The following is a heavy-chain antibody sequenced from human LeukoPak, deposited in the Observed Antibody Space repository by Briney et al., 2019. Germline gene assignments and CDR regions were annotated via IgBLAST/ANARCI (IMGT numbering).Heavy chain of an antibody. V-gene: IGHV1-69*13. CDR1: GYTFTGYY. Sequence: ASVKVSCKASGYTFTGYYMHWVRQAPGQGLEWMGTIIPMYGTTNYAQRFQGRVTITADESTSTAYMELSSLRPDDTAVYYCATSVDPWGQGTLVTVSS. CDR2: IIPMYGTT. CDR3: ATSVDP. J-gene: IGHJ5*02.